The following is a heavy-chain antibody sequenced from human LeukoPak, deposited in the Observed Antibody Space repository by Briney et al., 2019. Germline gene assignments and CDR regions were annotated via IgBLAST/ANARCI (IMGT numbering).Heavy chain of an antibody. J-gene: IGHJ4*02. CDR3: ARGGSCLFDY. CDR2: INPNSGGT. CDR1: GYTFTSYG. V-gene: IGHV1-2*02. D-gene: IGHD2-15*01. Sequence: GASVKVSCKASGYTFTSYGISWVRQAPGQGLEWMGWINPNSGGTNYAQKFQGRVTMTRDTSISTAYMELSRLRSDDTAVYYCARGGSCLFDYWGQGTLVTVSS.